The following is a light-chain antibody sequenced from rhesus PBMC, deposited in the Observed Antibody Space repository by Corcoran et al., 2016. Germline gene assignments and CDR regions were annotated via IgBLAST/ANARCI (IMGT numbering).Light chain of an antibody. V-gene: IGKV3-24*04. Sequence: ETVVTQSPATLSLSPGERATLSCRASQSVGGFLAWYQQKPGQAPRLLIYYASSRATGIPDRFSGRGSETEFTLTISSLDPEDVGVYYFQKYNDWPPTFGGGTKVEIK. CDR3: QKYNDWPPT. J-gene: IGKJ4*01. CDR1: QSVGGF. CDR2: YAS.